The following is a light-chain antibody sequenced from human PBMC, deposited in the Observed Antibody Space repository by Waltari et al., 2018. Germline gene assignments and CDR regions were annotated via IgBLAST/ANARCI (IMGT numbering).Light chain of an antibody. J-gene: IGLJ2*01. CDR3: QSYDSSLSGSGV. CDR2: GNS. CDR1: SSNIGAGYD. Sequence: QSALTQPPSVSGAPGQRVTISCPGSSSNIGAGYDVHWYQQLPGTAPKLLIYGNSNRPSGVPDRFSGSKSGTSASLAITGLQAEDEADYYCQSYDSSLSGSGVFGGGTKLTVL. V-gene: IGLV1-40*01.